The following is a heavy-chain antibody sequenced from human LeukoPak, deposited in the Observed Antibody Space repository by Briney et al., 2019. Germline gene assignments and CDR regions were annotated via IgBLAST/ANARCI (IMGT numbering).Heavy chain of an antibody. D-gene: IGHD2-2*01. J-gene: IGHJ4*02. CDR2: IYYSGST. V-gene: IGHV4-59*01. CDR3: ARGPVVPAATGLDY. Sequence: SETLSLTCTVSGGSISSYYWSWIRQPPGKGLEWIGYIYYSGSTNYNPSLKSRVTISVDTSKNQFSLKLSSVTAADTAVYYCARGPVVPAATGLDYWGQGTLVTVSS. CDR1: GGSISSYY.